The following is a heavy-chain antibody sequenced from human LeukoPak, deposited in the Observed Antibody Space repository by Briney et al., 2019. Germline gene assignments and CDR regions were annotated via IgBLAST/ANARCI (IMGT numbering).Heavy chain of an antibody. D-gene: IGHD5-18*01. V-gene: IGHV3-7*01. Sequence: PGGSLRLSCAASGFIFSSHGMNWVRQAPGKGPEWVANIRQDESERYTVDSVKGRFTISRDNAKNSLYLQMNSLRAEDTAVYYCARDGYSYGFYYYYYMDVWGKGTTVTVSS. CDR1: GFIFSSHG. CDR2: IRQDESER. CDR3: ARDGYSYGFYYYYYMDV. J-gene: IGHJ6*03.